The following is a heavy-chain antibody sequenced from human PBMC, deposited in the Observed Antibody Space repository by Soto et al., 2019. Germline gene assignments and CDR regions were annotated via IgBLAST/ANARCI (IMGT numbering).Heavy chain of an antibody. CDR3: ARSSHGLYRLDY. CDR1: GFTVSTNY. J-gene: IGHJ4*02. V-gene: IGHV3-53*01. CDR2: IYSGGST. D-gene: IGHD5-18*01. Sequence: GGSLRLSCAASGFTVSTNYMSWVRQAPGKGLEWVSVIYSGGSTYYADSVKGRFTISRDNSKNMLYLQMNNLRAEDTAVYYCARSSHGLYRLDYWGQGTLVTVSS.